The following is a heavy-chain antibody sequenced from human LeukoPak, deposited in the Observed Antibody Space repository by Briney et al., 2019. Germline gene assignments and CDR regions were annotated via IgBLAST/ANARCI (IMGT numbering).Heavy chain of an antibody. V-gene: IGHV3-21*01. CDR2: ISSSSSFI. J-gene: IGHJ5*02. D-gene: IGHD3-10*01. CDR1: GFTFNSYS. CDR3: WRGYFGSGNFLDL. Sequence: KSGGSLRLSCAASGFTFNSYSINWVRQAPGKGLEWVSSISSSSSFIYYADSVKGRFTISRDNAKNSLYLQMNSLRAEDTALYYCWRGYFGSGNFLDLWGQGTLVTVSS.